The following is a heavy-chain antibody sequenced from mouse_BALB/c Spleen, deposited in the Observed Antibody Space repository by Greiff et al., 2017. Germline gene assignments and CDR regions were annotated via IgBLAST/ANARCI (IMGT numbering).Heavy chain of an antibody. J-gene: IGHJ4*01. V-gene: IGHV3-2*02. D-gene: IGHD3-1*01. CDR1: GYSITSDYA. CDR3: TRRSSDAMDY. CDR2: ISYSGST. Sequence: EVKLMESGPGLVKPSQSLSLTCTVTGYSITSDYAWNWIRQFPGNKLEWMGYISYSGSTSYNPSLKSRISITRDTSKNQFFLQLNSVTTEDTATYYCTRRSSDAMDYWGQGTSVTVSS.